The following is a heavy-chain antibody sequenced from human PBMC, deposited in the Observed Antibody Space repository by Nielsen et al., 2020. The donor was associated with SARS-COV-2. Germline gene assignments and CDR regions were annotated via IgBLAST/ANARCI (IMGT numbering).Heavy chain of an antibody. CDR2: IYYSGST. J-gene: IGHJ6*03. CDR3: ARAVSSVVPAAANYYYYMDV. Sequence: WIRQPPGKGLEWIGYIYYSGSTNYNPSLKSRVTISVDTSKNQFSLKLSSVTAADTAVYYCARAVSSVVPAAANYYYYMDVWGKGTTVTVSS. V-gene: IGHV4-59*01. D-gene: IGHD2-2*01.